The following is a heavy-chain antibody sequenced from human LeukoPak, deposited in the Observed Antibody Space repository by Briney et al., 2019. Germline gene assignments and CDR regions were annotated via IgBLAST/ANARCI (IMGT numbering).Heavy chain of an antibody. V-gene: IGHV1-2*02. CDR1: GYTFTGYY. J-gene: IGHJ4*02. Sequence: ASVTVSCTASGYTFTGYYMHWVRQAPGQVLEWMGWINPNSGGTNYAQKFQGRVTMTRDTSISTAYMELSRLRSDDTAVYYCARESGGYSGSPYFDYWGQGTLVTVSS. CDR2: INPNSGGT. CDR3: ARESGGYSGSPYFDY. D-gene: IGHD1-26*01.